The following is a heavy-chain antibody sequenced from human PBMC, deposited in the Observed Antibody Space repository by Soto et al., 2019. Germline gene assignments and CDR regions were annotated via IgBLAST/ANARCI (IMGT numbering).Heavy chain of an antibody. Sequence: PGGSLRLSCAASGFTFNNYAMSWVRQAPGKGLEWVSGISGSGGSTYYADSVKGQFTISRDNTKNTLYLHMNSLRADDTAVHYCAKGHSGYYYYFDYWGQGTLVTVSS. CDR3: AKGHSGYYYYFDY. V-gene: IGHV3-23*01. J-gene: IGHJ4*02. D-gene: IGHD3-22*01. CDR1: GFTFNNYA. CDR2: ISGSGGST.